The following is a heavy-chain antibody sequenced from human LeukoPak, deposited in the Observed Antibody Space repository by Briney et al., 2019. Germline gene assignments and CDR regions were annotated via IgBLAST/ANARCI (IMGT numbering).Heavy chain of an antibody. CDR3: VRHVLRFLEEKNWFDP. CDR1: GGSISGSFYY. Sequence: SETLSLTCTVSGGSISGSFYYWAWIRQPPGKGLEWIGSIYYSGSTYYNPSLKNRVSVSVDTSKNQFSLKLSSVTAADTALYYCVRHVLRFLEEKNWFDPWGQETLVTVSS. J-gene: IGHJ5*02. D-gene: IGHD3-3*01. V-gene: IGHV4-39*01. CDR2: IYYSGST.